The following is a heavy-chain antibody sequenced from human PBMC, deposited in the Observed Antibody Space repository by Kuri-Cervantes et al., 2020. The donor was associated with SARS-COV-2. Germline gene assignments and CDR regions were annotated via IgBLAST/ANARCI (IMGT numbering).Heavy chain of an antibody. V-gene: IGHV3-53*01. CDR3: ARVNYDILTGAYYYYYMDV. D-gene: IGHD3-9*01. CDR1: GFTVSSNY. Sequence: LSLTCAASGFTVSSNYMSWVRQAPGKGLEWVSVIYSGGSTYYADSVKGRFTISRDNSKNTLYLQMNSLRAEDTAVYYCARVNYDILTGAYYYYYMDVWGKGTTVTVSS. J-gene: IGHJ6*03. CDR2: IYSGGST.